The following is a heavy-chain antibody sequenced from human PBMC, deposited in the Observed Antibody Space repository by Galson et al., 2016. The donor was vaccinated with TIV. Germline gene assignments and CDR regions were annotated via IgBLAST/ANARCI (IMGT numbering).Heavy chain of an antibody. CDR3: ARPPYCGGDCYKYDY. J-gene: IGHJ4*02. D-gene: IGHD2-21*01. CDR2: IDAGNGKT. CDR1: GYTLTIHA. Sequence: SVKVSCKASGYTLTIHAMHWVRQAPGQRLEWMGWIDAGNGKTKYSQKFQGRLTITRDTSASTAYMELSSLRSDDTAVYYCARPPYCGGDCYKYDYWGQGTLVTVSS. V-gene: IGHV1-3*01.